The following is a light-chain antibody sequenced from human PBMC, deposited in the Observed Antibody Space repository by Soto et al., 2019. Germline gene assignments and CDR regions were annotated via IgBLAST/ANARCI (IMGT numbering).Light chain of an antibody. CDR1: SSDVGAYNY. J-gene: IGLJ1*01. CDR2: EVT. V-gene: IGLV2-14*01. Sequence: QSVLTQPASVSGSPGQSITISCTGTSSDVGAYNYVSWYQQLPGKAPKLIIYEVTNRPSGVSNRFSGSKSGNTASLTISGVQAEDEADYYCSSFTTRITCVFGTGTKVTV. CDR3: SSFTTRITCV.